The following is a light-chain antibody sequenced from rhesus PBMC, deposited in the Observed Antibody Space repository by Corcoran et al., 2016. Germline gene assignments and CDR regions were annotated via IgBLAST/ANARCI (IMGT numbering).Light chain of an antibody. CDR2: EVS. CDR1: QSLLDSEDGNTY. Sequence: DIVMTQTPLSLPVTPGEPASISCRSSQSLLDSEDGNTYLDWYLQKPGQSPKPLIYEVSNRASGVPERFSGSGSDTDFILKISRVEAEDVGVYYSMQYTHIPWAFGQGTKVEIK. J-gene: IGKJ1*01. V-gene: IGKV2-86*01. CDR3: MQYTHIPWA.